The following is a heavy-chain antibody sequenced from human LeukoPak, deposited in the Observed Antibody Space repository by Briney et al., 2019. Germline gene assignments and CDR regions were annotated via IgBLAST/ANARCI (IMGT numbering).Heavy chain of an antibody. Sequence: SVKVSCKASGGTFSSYAISWVRQAPGQGLEWMGRIIPIFGTANYAQKFQGRVTITTDESTSTAYMELSSLRSEDTAVYYCARAKGELRALDIWGQGTMVTVSS. D-gene: IGHD1-26*01. J-gene: IGHJ3*02. V-gene: IGHV1-69*05. CDR3: ARAKGELRALDI. CDR1: GGTFSSYA. CDR2: IIPIFGTA.